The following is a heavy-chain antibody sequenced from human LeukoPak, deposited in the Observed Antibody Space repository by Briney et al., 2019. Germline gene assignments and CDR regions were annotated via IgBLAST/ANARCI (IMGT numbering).Heavy chain of an antibody. D-gene: IGHD6-19*01. J-gene: IGHJ4*02. CDR1: GFTYSRND. Sequence: GGSLRLSCAGSGFTYSRNDMRWLRQAPGKGLEWVSSISDSGDFTYYADSVKGRSTISRDNSKNTLFVQTSSLRAEDTAVYYCAKGSRQFSSDKAGPIDYWRQGTLVTVSS. CDR3: AKGSRQFSSDKAGPIDY. V-gene: IGHV3-23*01. CDR2: ISDSGDFT.